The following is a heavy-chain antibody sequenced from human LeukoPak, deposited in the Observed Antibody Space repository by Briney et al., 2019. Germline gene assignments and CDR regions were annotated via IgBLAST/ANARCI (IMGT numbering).Heavy chain of an antibody. CDR3: ARAAIAVAGDYHYHYMDV. V-gene: IGHV1-2*02. J-gene: IGHJ6*03. CDR1: GYTFTGHY. CDR2: ISPNSGDT. Sequence: ASVKVSCKASGYTFTGHYMPWVRQAPGQGLEWMGWISPNSGDTDYAQRFQGRVTMTRDTSISTAYMELSRLRSDDTAVYYCARAAIAVAGDYHYHYMDVWGKGTTVTVSS. D-gene: IGHD6-19*01.